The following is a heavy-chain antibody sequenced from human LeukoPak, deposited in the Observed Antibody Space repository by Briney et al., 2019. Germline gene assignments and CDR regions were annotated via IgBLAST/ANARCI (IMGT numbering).Heavy chain of an antibody. CDR3: ARGDCSSPSCYLSDWFDP. Sequence: SETLSLTCTVSGGSISSYYWSWIRQPPGKGLEWIGYIYYSGSTNYNPSLKSRVTISVDTSKNQFSLKLCSVTAADTAVYYCARGDCSSPSCYLSDWFDPWGQGTLVTVSS. D-gene: IGHD2-2*01. CDR1: GGSISSYY. J-gene: IGHJ5*02. V-gene: IGHV4-59*01. CDR2: IYYSGST.